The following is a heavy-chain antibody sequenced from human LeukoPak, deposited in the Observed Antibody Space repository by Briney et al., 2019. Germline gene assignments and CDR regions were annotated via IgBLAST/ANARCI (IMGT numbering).Heavy chain of an antibody. CDR3: ARGSSGGWYSIDY. J-gene: IGHJ4*02. V-gene: IGHV4-34*01. D-gene: IGHD6-19*01. CDR1: GGSLSGYY. CDR2: INHSGST. Sequence: PSETLSLTCAVYGGSLSGYYWSWIRQPPGKGLEWIGEINHSGSTNYNPSLKSRVTISVDTSKNQFSLKLSSVTAADTAVYYCARGSSGGWYSIDYWGQGTLVTVSS.